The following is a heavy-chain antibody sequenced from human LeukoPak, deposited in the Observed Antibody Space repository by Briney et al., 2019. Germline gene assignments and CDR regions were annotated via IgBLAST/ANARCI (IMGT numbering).Heavy chain of an antibody. J-gene: IGHJ4*02. CDR2: IYYSGST. V-gene: IGHV4-59*08. CDR3: ARARPIDIVATTPYYFDY. D-gene: IGHD5-12*01. CDR1: GGSISSYY. Sequence: PSETLSLTCTVSGGSISSYYWSWIRQPPGKGLEWIGNIYYSGSTNYNPSLKSRVTISVDTSKNQFSLKLSSVTAADTAVYYCARARPIDIVATTPYYFDYWGQGTLVTVSS.